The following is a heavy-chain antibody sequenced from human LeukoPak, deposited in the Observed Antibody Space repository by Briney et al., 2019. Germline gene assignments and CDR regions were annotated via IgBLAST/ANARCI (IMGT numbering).Heavy chain of an antibody. Sequence: PSQTLSLTCTVSGGSISSGSYYWSWIRQPAGKGLEWIGRIYTSGSTNYNPSLKSRVTISVDTSKNQFSLKLSSVTAADTAVYYCARTKRYSSSAPLLYYYYYMDVWGKGTTVTVSS. D-gene: IGHD6-13*01. V-gene: IGHV4-61*02. CDR3: ARTKRYSSSAPLLYYYYYMDV. CDR2: IYTSGST. CDR1: GGSISSGSYY. J-gene: IGHJ6*03.